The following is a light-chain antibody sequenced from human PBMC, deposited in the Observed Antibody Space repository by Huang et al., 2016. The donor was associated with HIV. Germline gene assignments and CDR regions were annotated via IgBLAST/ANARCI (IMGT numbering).Light chain of an antibody. CDR3: QQRSKWPPIT. CDR1: QSVGTY. Sequence: EIVLTQSPATLSLSPGERATLSCRASQSVGTYLAWYQQKSGHSPRLLIDDVSKRDTGIRARVSGSGSGTVFTLSISSREPEDFGIYYCQQRSKWPPITFGQGTRLEMK. J-gene: IGKJ5*01. V-gene: IGKV3-11*01. CDR2: DVS.